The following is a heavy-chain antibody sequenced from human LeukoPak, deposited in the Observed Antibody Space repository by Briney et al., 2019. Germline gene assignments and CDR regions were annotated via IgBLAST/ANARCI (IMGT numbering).Heavy chain of an antibody. CDR1: GYTFTSYA. CDR2: INAGNGNT. D-gene: IGHD6-13*01. Sequence: ASVKVSCKASGYTFTSYAMHWVRQAPGQRLEWMGWINAGNGNTKYSQKFQGRVTITRDTSASTAYMELSSLRSEDTAVYYCARGRWGAAAGYYFDYWGQGTLVTVSS. CDR3: ARGRWGAAAGYYFDY. J-gene: IGHJ4*02. V-gene: IGHV1-3*01.